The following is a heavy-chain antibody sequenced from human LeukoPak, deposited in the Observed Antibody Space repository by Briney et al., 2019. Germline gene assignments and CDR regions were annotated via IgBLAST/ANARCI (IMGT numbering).Heavy chain of an antibody. CDR2: INHSGST. CDR1: GGSFSGYY. CDR3: ARGVRAAAGLEYFQH. Sequence: SETLSLTCAVYGGSFSGYYWSWIRQPPGKGPEWIGEINHSGSTNYNPSLKSRVTISVDTSKNQFSLKLSSVTAADTAVYYCARGVRAAAGLEYFQHWGQGTLVTVSS. V-gene: IGHV4-34*01. D-gene: IGHD6-13*01. J-gene: IGHJ1*01.